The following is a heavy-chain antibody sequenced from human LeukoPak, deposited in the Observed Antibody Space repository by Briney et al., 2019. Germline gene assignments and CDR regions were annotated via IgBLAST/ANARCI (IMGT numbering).Heavy chain of an antibody. CDR1: GYTFSTCD. J-gene: IGHJ4*02. Sequence: GASVTVSCKSSGYTFSTCDINWVRQPAGQGHEWMGWMNPNSGNTGFAHKFQGRVTMTRDTSINTAYMELSSLRSEDTAVYYCARVLGSISHWGQGTLVTVSS. V-gene: IGHV1-8*01. D-gene: IGHD1-1*01. CDR3: ARVLGSISH. CDR2: MNPNSGNT.